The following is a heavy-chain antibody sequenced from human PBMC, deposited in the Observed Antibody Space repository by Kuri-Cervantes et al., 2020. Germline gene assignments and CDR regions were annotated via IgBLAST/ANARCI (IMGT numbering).Heavy chain of an antibody. CDR3: AKAPPREMATFDY. D-gene: IGHD5-24*01. Sequence: ETLSLTCAASGFTFSNAWMSWVRQAPGKGLEWVGRIKSKTDGGTTDYAAPVKGRFTISRDDSKNTLYLQMNSLRAEDTAVYYCAKAPPREMATFDYWGQGTLVTVSS. V-gene: IGHV3-15*01. CDR2: IKSKTDGGTT. J-gene: IGHJ4*02. CDR1: GFTFSNAW.